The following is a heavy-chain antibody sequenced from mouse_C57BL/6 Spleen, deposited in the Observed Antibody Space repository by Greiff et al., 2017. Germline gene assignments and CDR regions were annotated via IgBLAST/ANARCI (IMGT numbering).Heavy chain of an antibody. J-gene: IGHJ4*01. CDR2: IWSDGST. V-gene: IGHV2-6*03. CDR3: ARAYDYGGGYAMDY. Sequence: VQLQESGPGLVAPSQSLSITCTVSGFSLTSYGVHWVRQPPGKGLEWLVVIWSDGSTTYNSALKSRLSISKENSKSQVFLKMNSLQTDDTAMYYCARAYDYGGGYAMDYWGQGTSVTVSS. CDR1: GFSLTSYG. D-gene: IGHD2-4*01.